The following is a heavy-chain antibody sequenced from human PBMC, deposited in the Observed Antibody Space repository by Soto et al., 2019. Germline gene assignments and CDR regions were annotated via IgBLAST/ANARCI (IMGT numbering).Heavy chain of an antibody. V-gene: IGHV3-30*18. CDR2: ISYDGSNK. CDR3: AKDGSIAAAGTFDY. Sequence: GGSLRLSCAASGFTFSSYGMHWVRQAPGKGLEWVAVISYDGSNKYYADSVKGRFTISSDNSKNTLYLQMNSLRAEDTAVYYCAKDGSIAAAGTFDYWGQGTLVTVSS. D-gene: IGHD6-13*01. CDR1: GFTFSSYG. J-gene: IGHJ4*02.